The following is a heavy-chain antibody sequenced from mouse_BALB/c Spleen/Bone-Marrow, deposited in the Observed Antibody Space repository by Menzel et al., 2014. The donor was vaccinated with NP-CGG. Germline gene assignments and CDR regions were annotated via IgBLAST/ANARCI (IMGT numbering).Heavy chain of an antibody. CDR2: ISSGGSYT. CDR1: GFTFXSYA. V-gene: IGHV5-9-4*01. J-gene: IGHJ2*01. D-gene: IGHD3-1*01. Sequence: DVMLVESGGGLVKPGGSLKLSCAASGFTFXSYAMSWVRQSPEKRLEWVAEISSGGSYTYYPGTVTGRFTISRDNAKSTLYLEMSSLRSEDTAMYYCARDSSGYFDYWGQGTTLTVSS. CDR3: ARDSSGYFDY.